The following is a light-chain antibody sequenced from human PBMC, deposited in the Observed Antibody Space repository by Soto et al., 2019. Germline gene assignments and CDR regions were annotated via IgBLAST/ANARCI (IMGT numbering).Light chain of an antibody. V-gene: IGKV3-20*01. Sequence: IVLTQSPGTLSLSPGERATLSCRASQSVSSSYLAWYQQKPGQAPRLLIYGASSRATGIPDRFSGSGSGTDFTLTISRLEPEDFAVYYCQQYGSSPRTF. J-gene: IGKJ1*01. CDR2: GAS. CDR3: QQYGSSPRT. CDR1: QSVSSSY.